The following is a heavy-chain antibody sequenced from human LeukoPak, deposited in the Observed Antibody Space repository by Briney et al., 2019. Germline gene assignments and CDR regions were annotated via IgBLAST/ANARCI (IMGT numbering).Heavy chain of an antibody. D-gene: IGHD6-6*01. V-gene: IGHV1-18*01. Sequence: EASVKVSCTASGYTFTIYGISWVRQAPGQGLEWMGWISAYNGNTNYAQKLQGRVTMTTDTSTSTPYMELRSLRSDDTAVYYCARDVAARFGGTFDIWGQGTMVTLSS. J-gene: IGHJ3*02. CDR2: ISAYNGNT. CDR3: ARDVAARFGGTFDI. CDR1: GYTFTIYG.